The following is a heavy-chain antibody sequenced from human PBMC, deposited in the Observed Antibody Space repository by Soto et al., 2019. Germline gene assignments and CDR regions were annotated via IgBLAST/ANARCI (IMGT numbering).Heavy chain of an antibody. Sequence: EVELVESGGGLVKPGGSLRLSCAASGFTFSNAWMSWVRQAPGKGLEWVGRIKSKTDGGTTDYAAPVKGRFTISRDDSKNTLYLQMNSLKTEDTAVYYCTTSFSRGLITIFGVAPRYWGQGTLVTVSS. J-gene: IGHJ4*02. CDR1: GFTFSNAW. V-gene: IGHV3-15*01. CDR3: TTSFSRGLITIFGVAPRY. CDR2: IKSKTDGGTT. D-gene: IGHD3-3*01.